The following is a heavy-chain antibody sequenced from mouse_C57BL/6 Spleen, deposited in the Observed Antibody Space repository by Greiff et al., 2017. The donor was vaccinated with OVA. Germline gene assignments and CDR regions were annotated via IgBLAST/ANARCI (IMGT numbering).Heavy chain of an antibody. Sequence: VQLKQSGAELVRPGASVTLSCKASGYTFTDYEMHWVKQTPVHGLEWIGAIDPETGGTAYNQKFKGKAILTADKSSSTAYMELRSLTSEDSAVYYCTIAMDYWGQGTSVTVSS. CDR3: TIAMDY. CDR1: GYTFTDYE. J-gene: IGHJ4*01. CDR2: IDPETGGT. V-gene: IGHV1-15*01.